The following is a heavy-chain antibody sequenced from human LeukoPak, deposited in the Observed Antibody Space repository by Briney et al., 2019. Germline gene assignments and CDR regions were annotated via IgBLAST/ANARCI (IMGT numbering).Heavy chain of an antibody. CDR2: ITGSTGST. V-gene: IGHV3-23*01. D-gene: IGHD1-26*01. CDR1: GFTFSSYA. Sequence: GRSLRLSCAASGFTFSSYAMTWVRQPPGKGLEGVSSITGSTGSTYYADSVKGRFTISRDNSKNTLYLQMNSLRAEDTAVYYCAKDRRERGSSPKDYWGQGTLVTVSS. CDR3: AKDRRERGSSPKDY. J-gene: IGHJ4*02.